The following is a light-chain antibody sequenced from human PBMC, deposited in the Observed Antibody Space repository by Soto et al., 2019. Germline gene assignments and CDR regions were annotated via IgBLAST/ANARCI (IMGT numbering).Light chain of an antibody. V-gene: IGLV2-14*03. CDR3: SSFTSSFTYV. Sequence: QSALTQPASVSGSPGQSIAISCTGTSSDFDGFTKVSWYQHHPDKAPKLMMYDVTNRPSGVSDRFSGSKSGNTASLTISGIQAEDEADYYCSSFTSSFTYVFGSGTKVTVL. CDR1: SSDFDGFTK. J-gene: IGLJ1*01. CDR2: DVT.